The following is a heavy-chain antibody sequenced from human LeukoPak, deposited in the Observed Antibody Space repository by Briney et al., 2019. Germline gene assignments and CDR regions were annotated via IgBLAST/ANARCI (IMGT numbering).Heavy chain of an antibody. D-gene: IGHD3-22*01. CDR2: IKQDGSEK. V-gene: IGHV3-7*01. Sequence: GGSLRLSCAASGFTFSSYWMSWVRQAPGKGLEWVANIKQDGSEKYYVDSVKGRFTISRDNAKNSLYLQMNSLRAEDTAVYYCARDYHNYYYYYMDVWGKGTTVTVSS. CDR1: GFTFSSYW. CDR3: ARDYHNYYYYYMDV. J-gene: IGHJ6*03.